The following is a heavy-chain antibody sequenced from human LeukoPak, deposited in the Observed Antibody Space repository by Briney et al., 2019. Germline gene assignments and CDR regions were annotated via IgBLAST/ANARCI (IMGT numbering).Heavy chain of an antibody. J-gene: IGHJ4*02. CDR1: GGSISSGDYY. V-gene: IGHV4-61*02. CDR2: IYTSGST. Sequence: PSETLSLTCTVSGGSISSGDYYWSWIQQPAGKGLEWIGRIYTSGSTNYNPSLKSRVTISVDTSKNQFSLKLSSVTAADTAVYYCAGGLGIGYYFDYWGQGTLVTVSS. CDR3: AGGLGIGYYFDY. D-gene: IGHD7-27*01.